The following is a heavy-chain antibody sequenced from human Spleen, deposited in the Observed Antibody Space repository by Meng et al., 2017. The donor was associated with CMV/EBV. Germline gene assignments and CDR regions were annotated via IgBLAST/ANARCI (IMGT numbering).Heavy chain of an antibody. CDR1: GYSFPNKY. J-gene: IGHJ4*02. D-gene: IGHD3-16*01. CDR3: ARDLTYGTGDYLDY. V-gene: IGHV1-46*04. CDR2: INPSTTTT. Sequence: KTSGYSFPNKYIHWVRQAPGQGLEWMGMINPSTTTTTYAQRLQGRVAMTRDTSTSTVYMDLSSLRSDDTAVYYCARDLTYGTGDYLDYWGQGTLVTVSS.